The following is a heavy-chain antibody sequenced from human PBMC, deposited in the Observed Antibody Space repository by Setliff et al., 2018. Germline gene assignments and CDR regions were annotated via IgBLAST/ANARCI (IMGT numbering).Heavy chain of an antibody. V-gene: IGHV4-34*01. CDR2: INHSGST. D-gene: IGHD3-22*01. J-gene: IGHJ3*02. CDR1: GGSYSTYY. CDR3: AREWNYYDSSGYGYAFDI. Sequence: SETLSLTCAVYGGSYSTYYWIWIRQPPGKGLEWIGEINHSGSTNYNPSLKSRVTISVDTSKNQFSLKLSSVTAADTAVYYCAREWNYYDSSGYGYAFDIWGQGTMVTVSS.